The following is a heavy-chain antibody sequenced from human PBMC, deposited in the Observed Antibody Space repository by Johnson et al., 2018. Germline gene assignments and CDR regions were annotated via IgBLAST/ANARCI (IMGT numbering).Heavy chain of an antibody. CDR3: ARLSYCSGGNCYHGAFDI. CDR1: GYSFTTYW. V-gene: IGHV5-51*03. J-gene: IGHJ3*02. D-gene: IGHD2-15*01. Sequence: VQLVQSGAEVKKPGESLKISCKGSGYSFTTYWIGWVRQMPGKGLEWMGIIHPGEFDTRYSPSFQGQVTISADKSLSPAYLQWSSLKASDTAMYYCARLSYCSGGNCYHGAFDIWGQGTMVTVSS. CDR2: IHPGEFDT.